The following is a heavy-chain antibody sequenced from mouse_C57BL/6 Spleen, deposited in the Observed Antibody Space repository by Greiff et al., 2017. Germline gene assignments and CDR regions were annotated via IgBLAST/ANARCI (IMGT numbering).Heavy chain of an antibody. Sequence: QVQLQQSGPELVQPGASVKISCKASGYAFSSSWMNWVKQRPGKGLEWIGRIYPGDGDTNYNGKFKGKATLTADKSSSTAYMQLSSLTSEDSAFYFCAREGRRPCFDYGGQGTTLTVSS. D-gene: IGHD2-14*01. J-gene: IGHJ2*01. CDR1: GYAFSSSW. V-gene: IGHV1-82*01. CDR3: AREGRRPCFDY. CDR2: IYPGDGDT.